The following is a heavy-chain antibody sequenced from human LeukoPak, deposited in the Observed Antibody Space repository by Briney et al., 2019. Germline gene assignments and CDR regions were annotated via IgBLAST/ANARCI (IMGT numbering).Heavy chain of an antibody. J-gene: IGHJ4*02. D-gene: IGHD6-6*01. Sequence: PGGSLRLSCAASGFTFSSYAMNWVRQAPGKGLEWVSAISGSGGSTYCADSVKGRFTISRDNSKNTLYLQMNSLRAEDTAVYYCAKDRSRGSSSVFVYWGQGTLVTVSS. CDR3: AKDRSRGSSSVFVY. V-gene: IGHV3-23*01. CDR1: GFTFSSYA. CDR2: ISGSGGST.